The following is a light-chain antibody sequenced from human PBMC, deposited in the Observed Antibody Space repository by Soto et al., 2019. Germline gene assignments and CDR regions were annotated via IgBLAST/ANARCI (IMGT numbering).Light chain of an antibody. CDR3: QQYGSSPPVT. J-gene: IGKJ4*01. V-gene: IGKV3-20*01. CDR1: QSVSSSY. CDR2: GAS. Sequence: EIVLTQSPGTLSLSPGERATLSCRASQSVSSSYLAWYQQKPGQAPRLLIYGASGRPTGIPDRFSGSGSGTDFALTISRLEPEDFAVDYCQQYGSSPPVTFGGGTKVEIK.